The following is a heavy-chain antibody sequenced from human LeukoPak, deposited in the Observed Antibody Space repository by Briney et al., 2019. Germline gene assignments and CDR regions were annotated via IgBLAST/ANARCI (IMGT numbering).Heavy chain of an antibody. J-gene: IGHJ4*02. CDR1: GGSISTYY. Sequence: PSETLSLTCTVSGGSISTYYWSWIRQPPGKGLEWIGYIYYSGTTNYNPPLNSRVTISVDTSKNQFSLKLTSVTAADTALYYCARTGSTVTMLYPFDHWGQGTLVTVSS. V-gene: IGHV4-59*01. CDR2: IYYSGTT. CDR3: ARTGSTVTMLYPFDH. D-gene: IGHD4-17*01.